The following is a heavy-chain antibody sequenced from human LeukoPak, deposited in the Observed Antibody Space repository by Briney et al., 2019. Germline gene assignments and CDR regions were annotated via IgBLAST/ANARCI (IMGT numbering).Heavy chain of an antibody. D-gene: IGHD1-26*01. CDR1: GFTFSSYG. V-gene: IGHV3-33*08. Sequence: RSLRLSCAASGFTFSSYGMHWARQAPGKGLEWVAVIWYDGSNKYYADSVKGRFTTSRDNSKDTLYLQMNSLRAEDTAVYYCATDRNSGKYYDYWGQGTLVTVSS. CDR2: IWYDGSNK. J-gene: IGHJ4*02. CDR3: ATDRNSGKYYDY.